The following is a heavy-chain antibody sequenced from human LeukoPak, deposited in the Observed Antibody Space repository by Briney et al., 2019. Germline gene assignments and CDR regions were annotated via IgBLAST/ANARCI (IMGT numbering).Heavy chain of an antibody. CDR2: IIPIFGTA. CDR3: TTGLADILTGYYRVD. J-gene: IGHJ4*02. V-gene: IGHV1-69*06. CDR1: GYTFTGYY. Sequence: GASVKVSCKASGYTFTGYYMHWVRQAPGQGLEWMGGIIPIFGTANYAQKFQGRVTITADKSTSTAYMELSSLRSEDTAVYYCTTGLADILTGYYRVDWGQGTLVTVSS. D-gene: IGHD3-9*01.